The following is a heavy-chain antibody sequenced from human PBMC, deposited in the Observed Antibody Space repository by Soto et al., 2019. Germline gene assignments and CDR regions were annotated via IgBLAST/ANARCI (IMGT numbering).Heavy chain of an antibody. D-gene: IGHD1-1*01. CDR1: GYSFISHG. V-gene: IGHV1-18*04. CDR2: VSGDNGNT. J-gene: IGHJ2*01. Sequence: QAQLVQSGAAVKKPGASVKVSCKASGYSFISHGITWVRQAPGQGLEWMGWVSGDNGNTNYAQKLQGRVTMTTDTSTDTAFMELSSLISDDTAVYYCARLRNWDENWYFDLWGRGTLVIVSS. CDR3: ARLRNWDENWYFDL.